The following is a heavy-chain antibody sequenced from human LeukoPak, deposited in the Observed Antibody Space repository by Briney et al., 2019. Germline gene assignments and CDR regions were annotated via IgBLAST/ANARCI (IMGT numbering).Heavy chain of an antibody. CDR1: GITFSRYA. V-gene: IGHV3-66*04. CDR3: ARLYCSSTSCYHWDYYYYYYMDV. Sequence: GGSLRLSCAASGITFSRYAMYWVRQAPGKGLEWVSVIYSGGSTYYADSVKGRFTISRDNSKNTLYLQMNSLRAEDTAVYYCARLYCSSTSCYHWDYYYYYYMDVWGKGTTVTVSS. CDR2: IYSGGST. D-gene: IGHD2-2*01. J-gene: IGHJ6*03.